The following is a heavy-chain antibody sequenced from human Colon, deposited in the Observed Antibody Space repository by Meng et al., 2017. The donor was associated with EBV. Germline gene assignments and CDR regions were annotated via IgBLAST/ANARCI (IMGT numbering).Heavy chain of an antibody. V-gene: IGHV4-4*02. J-gene: IGHJ4*02. CDR1: GGSISTSDW. CDR3: ARVRVIPAAVGFDY. D-gene: IGHD2-2*01. Sequence: QVQLQESGPGLVEPSGTLPLTCAVSGGSISTSDWWSWVRQPPGKGLEWIGEIYRGGGTNYNPSFKSRVTISVDTSNNHFSLKLSYVTAADTAVYYCARVRVIPAAVGFDYWGQGTLVTVSS. CDR2: IYRGGGT.